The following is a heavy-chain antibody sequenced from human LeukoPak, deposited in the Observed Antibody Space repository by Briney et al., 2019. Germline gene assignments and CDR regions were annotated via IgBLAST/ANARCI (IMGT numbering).Heavy chain of an antibody. CDR3: ARHDLRGGAFDI. CDR1: VDSSSRYH. Sequence: SETLSLTCSVSVDSSSRYHRSWIRQPPGKGLEWIGYFHYSGITNYNPSLASRVTMSGDTSKSQFFLKLSSVTVADTAVYYCARHDLRGGAFDIWGQGTTVTVSS. D-gene: IGHD2-15*01. CDR2: FHYSGIT. V-gene: IGHV4-59*08. J-gene: IGHJ3*02.